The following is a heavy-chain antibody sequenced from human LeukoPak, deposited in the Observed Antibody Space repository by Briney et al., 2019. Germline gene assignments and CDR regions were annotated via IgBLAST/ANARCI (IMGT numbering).Heavy chain of an antibody. V-gene: IGHV3-33*01. CDR2: IWYDGSNK. J-gene: IGHJ4*02. CDR1: GFTFSSYG. D-gene: IGHD4-17*01. CDR3: ARDFVGGDYFVDY. Sequence: GRSLRLSCAASGFTFSSYGMHWVRQAPGKGLEWVAVIWYDGSNKYYADSVKGRFTISRDNSKNTLYLQMNSLRAEDTAVYYCARDFVGGDYFVDYWGQGTLVTVSS.